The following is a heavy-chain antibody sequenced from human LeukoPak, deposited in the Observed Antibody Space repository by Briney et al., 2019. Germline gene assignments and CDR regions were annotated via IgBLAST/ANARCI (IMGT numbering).Heavy chain of an antibody. CDR3: ARKKYYGSGKGYYYYYMDV. V-gene: IGHV1-69*05. D-gene: IGHD3-10*01. CDR1: GCTFSSYA. CDR2: IIPIFGTA. J-gene: IGHJ6*03. Sequence: ASVKVSCKASGCTFSSYAISWVRQAPGQGLEWMGGIIPIFGTANYAQKFQGRVTLNTDESTSTAYMELSSLRSEDTAVYYCARKKYYGSGKGYYYYYMDVWGKGTTVTVSS.